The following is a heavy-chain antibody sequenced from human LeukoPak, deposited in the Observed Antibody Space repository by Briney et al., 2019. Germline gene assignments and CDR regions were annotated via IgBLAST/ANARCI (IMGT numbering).Heavy chain of an antibody. CDR1: GFTFYDYG. CDR3: ARDLSSGTPGDY. Sequence: PGGTLRLSCAASGFTFYDYGMSWVRQAPGKGLEWVSGINWNGGSTGYADSVKGRFTISRDNAKNSLYLQMNSLRAEDTALYHCARDLSSGTPGDYWGQGTLVTVSS. V-gene: IGHV3-20*01. J-gene: IGHJ4*02. D-gene: IGHD3-22*01. CDR2: INWNGGST.